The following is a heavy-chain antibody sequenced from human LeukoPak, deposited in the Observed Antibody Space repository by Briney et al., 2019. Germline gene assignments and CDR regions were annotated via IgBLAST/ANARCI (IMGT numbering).Heavy chain of an antibody. J-gene: IGHJ4*02. D-gene: IGHD3-22*01. V-gene: IGHV3-66*01. CDR2: IYSGGTT. Sequence: GGSLRLSCAASGFTVGSNYMSWVRQAPGKGLEWVSVIYSGGTTHYADSVKGRFTISRDSSKNTLFLQMKSLRPEDTAVYFCARDDWITMSDWGQGTLVTVSS. CDR1: GFTVGSNY. CDR3: ARDDWITMSD.